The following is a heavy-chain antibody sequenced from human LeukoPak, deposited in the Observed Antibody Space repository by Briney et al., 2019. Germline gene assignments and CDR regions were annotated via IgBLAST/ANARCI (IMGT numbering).Heavy chain of an antibody. CDR3: ARGHASRLAARPSGTFDY. D-gene: IGHD6-6*01. V-gene: IGHV1-69*13. J-gene: IGHJ4*02. CDR2: IIPIFGTA. Sequence: SVKVSCKASGGTFSSYAISWVRQAPGQGLEWMGGIIPIFGTANYAQKFQGRVTITADESTSTAYMELSSLRSKDTAVYYCARGHASRLAARPSGTFDYWGQGTLVTVSS. CDR1: GGTFSSYA.